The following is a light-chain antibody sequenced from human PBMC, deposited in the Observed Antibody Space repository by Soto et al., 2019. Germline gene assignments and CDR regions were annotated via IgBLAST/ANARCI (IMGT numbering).Light chain of an antibody. Sequence: QSVLTQPASVSGSPGQSITISCTGTSSDVGAYNYVSWYQQHPGKAPKLIIYEDSNRPSGVSNHFSGSKSGNTASLTISGLQAEDEADYYCSSYTSSSTYVFGAGTKLTVL. V-gene: IGLV2-14*01. CDR3: SSYTSSSTYV. CDR1: SSDVGAYNY. CDR2: EDS. J-gene: IGLJ1*01.